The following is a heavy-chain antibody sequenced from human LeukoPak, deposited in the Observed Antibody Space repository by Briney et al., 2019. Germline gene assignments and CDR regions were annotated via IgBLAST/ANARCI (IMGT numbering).Heavy chain of an antibody. D-gene: IGHD4-17*01. J-gene: IGHJ5*02. CDR1: GFTFSSYW. CDR3: ARVGEVAGDYVCWFDP. V-gene: IGHV3-74*01. Sequence: GGSLRLSCAASGFTFSSYWMHWVRQAPGKGLVWVSRINSDGSSTSYADSVKGRFTISRDNAKNTLYLQMNSLRAEDTAVYYCARVGEVAGDYVCWFDPWGQGTLVTVS. CDR2: INSDGSST.